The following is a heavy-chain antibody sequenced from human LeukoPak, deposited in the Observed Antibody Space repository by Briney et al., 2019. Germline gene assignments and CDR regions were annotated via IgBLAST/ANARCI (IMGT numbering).Heavy chain of an antibody. CDR2: INHSGST. CDR3: ARGEKVGATDAFDI. Sequence: SETLSLTCAVYGGSFSGYYWSWIRQPPGKGLEWTGEINHSGSTNYNPSLKSRVTISVDTSKNQFSLKLSSVTAADTAVYYCARGEKVGATDAFDIWGQGTMVTVSS. D-gene: IGHD1-26*01. V-gene: IGHV4-34*01. J-gene: IGHJ3*02. CDR1: GGSFSGYY.